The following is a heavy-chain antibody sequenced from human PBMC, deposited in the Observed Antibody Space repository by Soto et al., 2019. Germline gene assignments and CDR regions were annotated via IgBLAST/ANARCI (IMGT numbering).Heavy chain of an antibody. CDR1: GGSISSYY. D-gene: IGHD2-15*01. CDR2: IYYSGST. V-gene: IGHV4-59*12. J-gene: IGHJ6*02. Sequence: SETLSLTCTVSGGSISSYYWSWIRQPPGKGLEWIGYIYYSGSTNYNPSLKSRVTISVDRSKNQFSLKLSSVTAADTAVYYCARDQAVVVAATGSYYYYGMDVWGQGTTVTVSS. CDR3: ARDQAVVVAATGSYYYYGMDV.